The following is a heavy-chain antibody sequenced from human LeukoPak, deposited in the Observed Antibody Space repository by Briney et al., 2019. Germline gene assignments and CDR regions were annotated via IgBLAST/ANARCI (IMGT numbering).Heavy chain of an antibody. CDR3: AKEYSSSRYYYYMDV. Sequence: GGSLRLSCAAFGFTFSNYEVNWVRQAPGKGLEWISYISSSGSTIYYADSVKGRFTISRDNSKNTLYLQMNSLRAEDTAVYYCAKEYSSSRYYYYMDVWGKGTTVTVSS. V-gene: IGHV3-48*03. J-gene: IGHJ6*03. CDR2: ISSSGSTI. D-gene: IGHD6-13*01. CDR1: GFTFSNYE.